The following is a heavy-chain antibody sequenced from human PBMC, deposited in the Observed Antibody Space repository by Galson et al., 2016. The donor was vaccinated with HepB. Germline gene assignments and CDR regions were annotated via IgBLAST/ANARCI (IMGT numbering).Heavy chain of an antibody. CDR1: GFTFSIYW. J-gene: IGHJ6*02. D-gene: IGHD3-10*01. CDR3: ARLKHYGSGGSYYYYGLDV. V-gene: IGHV3-7*03. CDR2: IQQVGSEE. Sequence: SLRLSCAASGFTFSIYWMSWVRQAPGKGLEWVANIQQVGSEEYYVDSVKGRFTISKDNAKNSLYLQMNSLRAEDSAVYYCARLKHYGSGGSYYYYGLDVWGQGTKVTVSS.